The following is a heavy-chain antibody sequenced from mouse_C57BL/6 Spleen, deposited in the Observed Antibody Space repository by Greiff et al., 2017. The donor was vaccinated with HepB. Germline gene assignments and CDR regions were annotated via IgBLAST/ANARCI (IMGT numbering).Heavy chain of an antibody. J-gene: IGHJ2*01. Sequence: QVQLQQSGPGLVQPSQCLSITCTVSGFSFTNYGVHWVRQSPGKGLEWLGVIWSGGSTAYNAAFISRLTIRKDNSKSQVFFKMTSLQADDTAIYYCARNLGFDYWGQGTTLTVSS. V-gene: IGHV2-2*01. CDR1: GFSFTNYG. CDR3: ARNLGFDY. CDR2: IWSGGST.